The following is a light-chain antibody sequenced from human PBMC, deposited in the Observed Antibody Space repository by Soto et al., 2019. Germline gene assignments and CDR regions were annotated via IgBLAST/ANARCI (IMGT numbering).Light chain of an antibody. CDR3: QQAKAFPTS. CDR2: SAS. V-gene: IGKV1-12*01. CDR1: QDIGNW. Sequence: IHLTHSPSSLAASVLNRVTITFLSSQDIGNWMTWYQQKPGKAPKLLIYSASTLFSGVPSRFSGSGSGTDFTLTISNLQPEDFVTYFCQQAKAFPTSFGQGTRLEIK. J-gene: IGKJ5*01.